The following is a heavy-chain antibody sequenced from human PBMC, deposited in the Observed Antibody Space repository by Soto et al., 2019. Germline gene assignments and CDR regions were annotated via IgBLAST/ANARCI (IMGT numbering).Heavy chain of an antibody. D-gene: IGHD3-22*01. Sequence: KSSETLSLTCTVAGGSVTSGTYYWSWIRKPPGKGLERIGCIYHSGSTSYNPSLKSRVTISLDTSKNQFSLRLKSVTAADTAVYYCAAWDYYDSSGHYLMYYGLDVWGQGTTVTVSS. J-gene: IGHJ6*02. CDR3: AAWDYYDSSGHYLMYYGLDV. CDR1: GGSVTSGTYY. CDR2: IYHSGST. V-gene: IGHV4-61*01.